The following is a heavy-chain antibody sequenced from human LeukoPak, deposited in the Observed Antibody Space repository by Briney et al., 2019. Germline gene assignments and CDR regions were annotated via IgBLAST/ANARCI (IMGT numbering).Heavy chain of an antibody. V-gene: IGHV4-59*01. CDR1: GGSISSYY. CDR3: ARGRAQKDY. Sequence: SETLSLTCTVSGGSISSYYWSWIRQPPGKGLEWIGYIYYSGSTNCNPSLKSRVTTSVDTSKNQFPLKLSSVTAADTAVYYCARGRAQKDYWGQGTLATVSS. J-gene: IGHJ4*02. CDR2: IYYSGST.